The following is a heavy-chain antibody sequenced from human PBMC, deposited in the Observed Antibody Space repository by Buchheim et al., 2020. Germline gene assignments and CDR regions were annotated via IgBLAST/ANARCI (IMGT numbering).Heavy chain of an antibody. J-gene: IGHJ6*02. V-gene: IGHV4-34*01. CDR1: GGSFSGYY. CDR3: ARASTGDSSSSFYYYYYGMDV. Sequence: QVQLQQWGAGLLKPSETLSLTCAVYGGSFSGYYWSWFRQPPGKGLEWIGEINHSGSTNYNPSLKSRVTISVDTSKNQFSLRLTSVTAADTAVYYCARASTGDSSSSFYYYYYGMDVWGQGTT. CDR2: INHSGST. D-gene: IGHD6-6*01.